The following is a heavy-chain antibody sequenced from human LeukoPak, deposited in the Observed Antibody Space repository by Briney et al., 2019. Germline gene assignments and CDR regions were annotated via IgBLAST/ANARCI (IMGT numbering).Heavy chain of an antibody. CDR2: VFHSGNT. CDR1: GGSISSSLYH. CDR3: ARQIVGTSWNYYYSYIDV. V-gene: IGHV4-39*01. D-gene: IGHD1-1*01. Sequence: SETLSLTCSVSGGSISSSLYHWGWLRQPPGKGLEWIGNVFHSGNTYNSPSLQSRVAFSVDTSKNQFSLNLTSVTAADTAVYYCARQIVGTSWNYYYSYIDVWGKGPPVSVSS. J-gene: IGHJ6*03.